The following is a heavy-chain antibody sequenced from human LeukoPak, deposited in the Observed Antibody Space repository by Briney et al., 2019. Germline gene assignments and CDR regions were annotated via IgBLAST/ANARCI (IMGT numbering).Heavy chain of an antibody. J-gene: IGHJ5*02. V-gene: IGHV3-23*01. CDR2: INDRGTGT. Sequence: PGGSLRLSCVASGFTFSDYFMSWVRQAPGKGLEWVSTINDRGTGTYYADSVKGRFTISRDNSKNTLYLQMNSLRAEDTAVYYCAREHWFDPWGQGTLVTVSS. CDR1: GFTFSDYF. CDR3: AREHWFDP.